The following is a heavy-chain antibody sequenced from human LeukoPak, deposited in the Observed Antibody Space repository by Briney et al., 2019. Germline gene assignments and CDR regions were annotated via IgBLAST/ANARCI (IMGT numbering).Heavy chain of an antibody. D-gene: IGHD1-14*01. V-gene: IGHV3-23*01. J-gene: IGHJ4*02. Sequence: GGSLRLSCAASGFTFSTYAMSWVRQAPGKGLEWVSLISGSGDSTYYADSVKGRFTVSRDNSKNTLYLQMNSLRAEDTAVYYCVKDSWRYGYWGQGTLVTVSP. CDR1: GFTFSTYA. CDR2: ISGSGDST. CDR3: VKDSWRYGY.